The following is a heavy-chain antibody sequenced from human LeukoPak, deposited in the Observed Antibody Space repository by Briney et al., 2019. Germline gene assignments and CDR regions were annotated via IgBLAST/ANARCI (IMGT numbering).Heavy chain of an antibody. CDR3: ASYLDYYDSSGYYPY. J-gene: IGHJ4*02. V-gene: IGHV1-2*02. Sequence: GASVKVSCKASGYTFTGYYMHWVRQAPGQGLEWMGWINPNSGGTNYAQKFQDRVTMTRDTSISTAYMELSRLRSDDTAVYYCASYLDYYDSSGYYPYWGQGTLVTVSS. CDR1: GYTFTGYY. CDR2: INPNSGGT. D-gene: IGHD3-22*01.